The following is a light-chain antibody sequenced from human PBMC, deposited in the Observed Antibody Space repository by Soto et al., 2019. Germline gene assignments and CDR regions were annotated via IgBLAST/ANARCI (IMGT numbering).Light chain of an antibody. CDR2: ENN. J-gene: IGLJ1*01. V-gene: IGLV1-51*02. CDR3: GTWDNSLSLPYV. CDR1: SSNIGNNY. Sequence: QAVVTQPPSVSVAPGQKVTISCSGSSSNIGNNYVSWYQQLPGTAPKLLIFENNKRPSGIPDRFSASKSGTSATLAITGLQTGDAADYYCGTWDNSLSLPYVFGTGTKLTVL.